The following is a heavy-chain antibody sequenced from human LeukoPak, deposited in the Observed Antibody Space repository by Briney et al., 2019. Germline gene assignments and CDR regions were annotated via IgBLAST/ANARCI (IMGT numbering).Heavy chain of an antibody. Sequence: SETLSLTCAVYGGSFSGYYWSWIRQPPGKGLEWIGEINHSGSTNYNPSLKRRVTISVDTSKNQFSLKLSSVTAADTAVYYCARGQGSCSSTSCYGWNYYYYYYMDVWGKGTTVTVSS. CDR2: INHSGST. CDR1: GGSFSGYY. J-gene: IGHJ6*03. D-gene: IGHD2-2*01. CDR3: ARGQGSCSSTSCYGWNYYYYYYMDV. V-gene: IGHV4-34*01.